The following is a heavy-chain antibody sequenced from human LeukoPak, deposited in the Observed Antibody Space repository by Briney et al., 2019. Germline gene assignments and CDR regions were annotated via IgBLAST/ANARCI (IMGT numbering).Heavy chain of an antibody. CDR3: ARDPGSLYYYDSSGYHWFDP. J-gene: IGHJ5*02. Sequence: SETLSLTCSVSGGSISSGSYYWSWIRQPAGTGLEWIGRIYTSGSTNYNPSLKSRVTISVGTSKNQFSLKLSSVTAADTAVYYCARDPGSLYYYDSSGYHWFDPWGQGTLVTVSS. CDR1: GGSISSGSYY. V-gene: IGHV4-61*02. CDR2: IYTSGST. D-gene: IGHD3-22*01.